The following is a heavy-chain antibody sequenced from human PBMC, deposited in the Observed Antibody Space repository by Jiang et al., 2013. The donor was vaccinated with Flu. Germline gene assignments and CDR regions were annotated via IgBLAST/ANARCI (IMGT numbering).Heavy chain of an antibody. D-gene: IGHD3-3*01. V-gene: IGHV4-39*01. CDR2: IYYSGST. Sequence: GLVKPSETLSLTCTVSSGSISTSTYYWGWIRQPPGKGLEWIGSIYYSGSTYYNPSLKSRVTISVDTSKNQFSLKLSSVTAAGTAVYYCARHAYDFWSGYYFDYWGQGTLVTVSS. CDR3: ARHAYDFWSGYYFDY. J-gene: IGHJ4*02. CDR1: SGSISTSTYY.